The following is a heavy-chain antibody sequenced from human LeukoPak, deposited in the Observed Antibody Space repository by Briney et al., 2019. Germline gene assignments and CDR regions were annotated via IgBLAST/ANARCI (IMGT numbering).Heavy chain of an antibody. CDR3: AREVGYGGSGFNY. Sequence: ASVKVSCKASGYTFTSYGISWVRQAPGQGLEWMGWISAYNGNTNYAQKFQGRVTMTRDTSISTAYMELSRLRSDDTAVYYCAREVGYGGSGFNYWGQGTLVTVSS. D-gene: IGHD4-23*01. J-gene: IGHJ4*02. CDR2: ISAYNGNT. V-gene: IGHV1-18*01. CDR1: GYTFTSYG.